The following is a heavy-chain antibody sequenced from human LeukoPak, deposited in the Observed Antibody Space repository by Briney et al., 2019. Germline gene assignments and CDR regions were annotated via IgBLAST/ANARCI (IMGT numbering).Heavy chain of an antibody. J-gene: IGHJ4*02. CDR1: GGSINSNSHH. Sequence: PSETLSVTCSVSGGSINSNSHHWDWICQAPGKGLEWIGNIYYSGTTSYNPSLKSRVTISVDTSKNQFSLRLSSVTAADTAVYYCARRGDILTDYAFDYWGQGTLVTVSS. CDR2: IYYSGTT. V-gene: IGHV4-39*01. CDR3: ARRGDILTDYAFDY. D-gene: IGHD3-9*01.